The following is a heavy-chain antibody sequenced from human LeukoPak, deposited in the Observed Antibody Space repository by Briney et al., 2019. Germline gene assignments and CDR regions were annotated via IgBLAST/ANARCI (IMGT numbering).Heavy chain of an antibody. CDR1: GFTFTNAW. Sequence: GGSLRLSCAASGFTFTNAWMSWVRQAPGKGLEWVGRIKSKTDGGTTDYAAPVKGRFTISRDDSKNTLYLQMNSLKTEDTAVYYCTTGQPITVGYSYGFAPTYYYYMDVWGKGTTVTVSS. V-gene: IGHV3-15*01. CDR3: TTGQPITVGYSYGFAPTYYYYMDV. CDR2: IKSKTDGGTT. D-gene: IGHD5-18*01. J-gene: IGHJ6*03.